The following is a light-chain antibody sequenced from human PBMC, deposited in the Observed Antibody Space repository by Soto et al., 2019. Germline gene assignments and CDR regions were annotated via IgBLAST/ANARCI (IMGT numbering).Light chain of an antibody. J-gene: IGKJ1*01. Sequence: EIVLTQSPGTLSLSPGERATLSCRASQSVSSNYLAWYQQKPGQAPRLLIYGASSRATGIPDRFSGSGSGTDFTLTISRLEPEDFAVYYCQQYCGSPPRTFGRGTKVEIK. CDR3: QQYCGSPPRT. CDR2: GAS. CDR1: QSVSSNY. V-gene: IGKV3-20*01.